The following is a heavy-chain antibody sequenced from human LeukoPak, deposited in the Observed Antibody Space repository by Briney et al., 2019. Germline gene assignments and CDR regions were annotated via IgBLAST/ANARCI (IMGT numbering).Heavy chain of an antibody. CDR1: GFTFSSYA. J-gene: IGHJ6*02. Sequence: GGSLRLSCAASGFTFSSYAMHWVRQAPGKGLEGVAVISYDGSNKYYADSVKGRFTISRDNSKNTLYLQMNSLRAEDTAVYYCARVIQTGYYYYGMDVWGQGTTVTVSS. CDR3: ARVIQTGYYYYGMDV. CDR2: ISYDGSNK. V-gene: IGHV3-30-3*01.